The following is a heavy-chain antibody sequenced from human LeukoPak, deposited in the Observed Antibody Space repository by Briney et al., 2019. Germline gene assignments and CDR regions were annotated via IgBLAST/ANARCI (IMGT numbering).Heavy chain of an antibody. V-gene: IGHV3-23*01. D-gene: IGHD6-19*01. J-gene: IGHJ5*02. CDR3: ARCTIGDGSGWCTWFAP. Sequence: GSLRLSCAASGFTSSSHTMNWVRQAPGKGLRWVSSIRGGGAPVYADSVKGRFTISRDDFKSTVFLQMDSLRPEDTAVYYCARCTIGDGSGWCTWFAPWGQGTLVTVSS. CDR1: GFTSSSHT. CDR2: IRGGGAP.